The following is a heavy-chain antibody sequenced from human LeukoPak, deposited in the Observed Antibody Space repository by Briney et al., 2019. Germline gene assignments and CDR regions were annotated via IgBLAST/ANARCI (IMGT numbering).Heavy chain of an antibody. D-gene: IGHD4-17*01. V-gene: IGHV1-69*01. Sequence: GASVKVSCKASGGTFSSYAISWVRQAHGQGLEWMGGIIPIFGTANYAQKFQGRVTITADESTRKAYMELSSLRSEDTAVYYCARTSYGDLFDYWGQGTLVTVSS. CDR3: ARTSYGDLFDY. CDR2: IIPIFGTA. J-gene: IGHJ4*02. CDR1: GGTFSSYA.